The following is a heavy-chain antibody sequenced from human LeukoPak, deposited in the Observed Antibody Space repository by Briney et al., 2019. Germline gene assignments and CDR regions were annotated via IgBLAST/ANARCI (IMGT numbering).Heavy chain of an antibody. CDR2: IWHDGSNK. J-gene: IGHJ4*02. V-gene: IGHV3-33*08. CDR1: GFIFKNYG. Sequence: GGSLRLSCAASGFIFKNYGMSWVRQAPGKGLEWVAFIWHDGSNKYYADSVKGRFTISRDESKNTLYLQMNSLRVDDTAVYYCATWKCIAFWGQGTLATVSS. D-gene: IGHD6-13*01. CDR3: ATWKCIAF.